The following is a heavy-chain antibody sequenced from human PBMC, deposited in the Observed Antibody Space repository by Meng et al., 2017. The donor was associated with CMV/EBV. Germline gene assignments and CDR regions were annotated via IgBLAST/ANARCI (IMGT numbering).Heavy chain of an antibody. CDR2: INHSGST. CDR1: GGSFSGYY. J-gene: IGHJ4*02. Sequence: GSLRLSCAVYGGSFSGYYWSWIRQPPGKGLEWIGEINHSGSTNYNPSLKSRVTISVDTSKNQFSLKLSSVTAADTAVYYCAGGYYGSGLDYWGQGTLVTVSS. D-gene: IGHD3-10*01. V-gene: IGHV4-34*01. CDR3: AGGYYGSGLDY.